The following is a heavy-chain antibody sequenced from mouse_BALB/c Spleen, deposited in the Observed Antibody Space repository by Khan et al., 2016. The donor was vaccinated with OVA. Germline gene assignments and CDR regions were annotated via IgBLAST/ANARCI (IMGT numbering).Heavy chain of an antibody. D-gene: IGHD2-10*02. V-gene: IGHV1-82*01. Sequence: VQLQQSGPELVKPGASVKISCKASGYAFSSSWMNWVKQRPGQGLEWIGRIYPGDGDTNYNGKFKGKATLTADKSSRTAYMQLSSLSSVDSAVYFCARGGYGNYDYYAMDYWGQGTSVTVSS. CDR2: IYPGDGDT. CDR1: GYAFSSSW. CDR3: ARGGYGNYDYYAMDY. J-gene: IGHJ4*01.